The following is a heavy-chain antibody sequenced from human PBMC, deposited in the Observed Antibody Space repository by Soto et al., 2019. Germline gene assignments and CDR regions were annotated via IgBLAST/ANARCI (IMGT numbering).Heavy chain of an antibody. V-gene: IGHV4-59*02. Sequence: SETLSLTCNVSGAYVTTYYCSWIRQSPGKGLEWIGYISNSGNTNYNPSLKSRVTISLDTSKNHFSLKMRSVTAADTAVYYCARRGSTWYSWFDPWGQGTLVTVSS. CDR2: ISNSGNT. D-gene: IGHD6-13*01. CDR1: GAYVTTYY. CDR3: ARRGSTWYSWFDP. J-gene: IGHJ5*02.